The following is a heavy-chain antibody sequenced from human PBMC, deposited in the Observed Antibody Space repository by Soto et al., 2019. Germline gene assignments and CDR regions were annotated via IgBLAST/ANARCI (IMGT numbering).Heavy chain of an antibody. CDR1: GGSINSGGSY. J-gene: IGHJ4*02. CDR2: IYYSGST. D-gene: IGHD3-22*01. Sequence: QVQLQESGPGLVKPSQTLSLTCTVSGGSINSGGSYWSWIRQHPGKGLEYIGHIYYSGSTYYNLFLKRRVIISVDTSKNQFSLKLSSVTAADTAVYYCATMTYDISGSGYYDYWGQGTLVTVSS. V-gene: IGHV4-31*03. CDR3: ATMTYDISGSGYYDY.